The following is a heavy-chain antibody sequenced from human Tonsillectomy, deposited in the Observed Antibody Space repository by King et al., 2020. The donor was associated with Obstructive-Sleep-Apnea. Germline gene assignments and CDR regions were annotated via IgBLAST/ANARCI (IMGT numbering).Heavy chain of an antibody. D-gene: IGHD7-27*01. CDR3: ATLNWGGPYYFDF. CDR1: GFTFSSYA. Sequence: VQLVESGGGLVQPGGSLRLSCAASGFTFSSYAMSWVRQAPGKGLEWVSAIGGSDGSTYYADSVKGRFTISRDNSKNTLYLQMNSLRAEDTAVYYCATLNWGGPYYFDFWGQGTLVTVSS. CDR2: IGGSDGST. J-gene: IGHJ4*02. V-gene: IGHV3-23*04.